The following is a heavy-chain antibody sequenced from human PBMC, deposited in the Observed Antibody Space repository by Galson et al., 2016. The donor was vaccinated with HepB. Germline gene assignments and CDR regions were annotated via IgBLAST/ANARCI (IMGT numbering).Heavy chain of an antibody. CDR1: GFSFSTSS. CDR2: ISGDTNYI. V-gene: IGHV3-21*04. D-gene: IGHD1-26*01. CDR3: ARWLGSYYLDS. Sequence: SLRLSCAASGFSFSTSSMHWVRQAPGKGLEWVSSISGDTNYIYYADSVKGRFTISRDNAKNSLYLQMNSLRAEDTAVYYCARWLGSYYLDSWGHGTLVTVS. J-gene: IGHJ4*01.